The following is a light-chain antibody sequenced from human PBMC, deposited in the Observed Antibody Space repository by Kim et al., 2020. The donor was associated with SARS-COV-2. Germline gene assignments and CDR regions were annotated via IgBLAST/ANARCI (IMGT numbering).Light chain of an antibody. CDR3: QQYGSSPPT. V-gene: IGKV3-20*01. CDR1: QSVISSY. Sequence: PGESSTLACRASQSVISSYLAWYQQKPGQAPRLLIYVASSRATGIPDRFSGSGSGTDFTLTISRLEPEDFAVYYCQQYGSSPPTFGQGTKLEI. J-gene: IGKJ2*01. CDR2: VAS.